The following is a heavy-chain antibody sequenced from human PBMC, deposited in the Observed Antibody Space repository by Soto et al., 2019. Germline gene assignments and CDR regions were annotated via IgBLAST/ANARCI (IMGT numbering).Heavy chain of an antibody. J-gene: IGHJ2*01. D-gene: IGHD2-15*01. V-gene: IGHV4-59*01. CDR1: GCSIISYY. CDR2: IYYSGST. CDR3: ARVAANYWYFDL. Sequence: SETRSLTCTVSGCSIISYYWSWIRQPPGKGLEWIGYIYYSGSTNHNPSLKSRGTISVDTSKNQFSLKLNSVTAADTAVYYCARVAANYWYFDLWGRGTLVTVS.